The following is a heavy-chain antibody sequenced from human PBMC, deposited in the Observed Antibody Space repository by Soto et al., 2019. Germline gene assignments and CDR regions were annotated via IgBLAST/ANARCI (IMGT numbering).Heavy chain of an antibody. D-gene: IGHD2-21*02. CDR3: ARDISAGVVVTATGY. J-gene: IGHJ4*02. Sequence: GASVKVSCKASGYTFTSYYMHWVRQAPGQGLEWMGIINPSGGSTSYAQKFQGRVTMTRDTSTSTVYMELSSLRSEDTAVYYCARDISAGVVVTATGYWGQGTLVTVSS. CDR2: INPSGGST. V-gene: IGHV1-46*01. CDR1: GYTFTSYY.